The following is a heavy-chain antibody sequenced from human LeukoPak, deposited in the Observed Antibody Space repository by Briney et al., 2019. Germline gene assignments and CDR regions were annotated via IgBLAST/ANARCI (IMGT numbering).Heavy chain of an antibody. CDR1: GFTFSSYE. CDR3: ARVGLGVTKFFDY. Sequence: GGSLRLSCAASGFTFSSYEMNWVRQAPGKGLEWVSYISSSGSNIYYADSVKGRFTISRDNAKNSLYLQMNSLRAEDTAVYYCARVGLGVTKFFDYWGQGTLVTVSS. V-gene: IGHV3-48*03. J-gene: IGHJ4*02. CDR2: ISSSGSNI. D-gene: IGHD4-17*01.